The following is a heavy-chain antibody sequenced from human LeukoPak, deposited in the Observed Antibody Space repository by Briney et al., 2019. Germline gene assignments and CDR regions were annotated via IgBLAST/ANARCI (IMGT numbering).Heavy chain of an antibody. Sequence: SETLSLTCTVSGGSISSSSYYWGWIRQPPGKGLEWIGSIYYSGSTYYNPSLKRRVTISVDTSKNQFSLKLSSVTAADTAVYYCARHWYNWNDVHWGQGTLVTVSS. D-gene: IGHD1-20*01. CDR1: GGSISSSSYY. CDR2: IYYSGST. J-gene: IGHJ4*02. CDR3: ARHWYNWNDVH. V-gene: IGHV4-39*01.